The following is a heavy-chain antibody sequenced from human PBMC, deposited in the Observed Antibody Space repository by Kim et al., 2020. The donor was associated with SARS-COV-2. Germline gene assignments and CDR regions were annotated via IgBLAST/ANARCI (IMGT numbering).Heavy chain of an antibody. CDR2: ISYDGSNK. CDR3: AKDRTGGPARSGWSYYYYGMGV. J-gene: IGHJ6*02. Sequence: GGSLRLSCADSGFTFSSYGMHWVRQAPGKGLEWVAVISYDGSNKDYADSVKGRFTISRDNSKNTLYLQMNSLRAEDTAVYYCAKDRTGGPARSGWSYYYYGMGVWGQGTTVTVSS. CDR1: GFTFSSYG. V-gene: IGHV3-30*18. D-gene: IGHD6-19*01.